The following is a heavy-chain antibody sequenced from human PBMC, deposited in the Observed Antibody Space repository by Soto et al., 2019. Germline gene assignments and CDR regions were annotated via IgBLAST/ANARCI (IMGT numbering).Heavy chain of an antibody. CDR3: ARRGYWSGGSCDGWFDP. Sequence: QVQLVQSGAEVKKPGSSVKVSCKASGGTFSSYAISWVRQAPGQGLEWMGGIIPIFGTANYAQKCQGRVTSTADKSTSTADMELSSLRAEDTAVYYCARRGYWSGGSCDGWFDPWGQGTLVTVSS. CDR1: GGTFSSYA. D-gene: IGHD2-15*01. J-gene: IGHJ5*02. CDR2: IIPIFGTA. V-gene: IGHV1-69*06.